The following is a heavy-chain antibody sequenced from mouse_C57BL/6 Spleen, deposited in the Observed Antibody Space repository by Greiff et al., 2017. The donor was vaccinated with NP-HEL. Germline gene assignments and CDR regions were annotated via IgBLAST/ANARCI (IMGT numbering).Heavy chain of an antibody. CDR2: IYPGSGST. Sequence: QVQLQQPGAELVKPGASVKMSCKASGYTFTSYWITWVKPRPGQGLEWIGDIYPGSGSTNYNEKFKSKATLTVETSSSTAYMQLSSLTSEDSAVYYCARVHSHFDYWGQGTTLTVSS. CDR3: ARVHSHFDY. V-gene: IGHV1-55*01. J-gene: IGHJ2*01. CDR1: GYTFTSYW.